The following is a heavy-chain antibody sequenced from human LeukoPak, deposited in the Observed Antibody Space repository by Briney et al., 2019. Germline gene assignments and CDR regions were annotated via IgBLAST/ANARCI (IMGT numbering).Heavy chain of an antibody. CDR1: GFTFDDYA. V-gene: IGHV3-9*01. CDR3: AKARELLISGIAFVI. D-gene: IGHD3-16*01. CDR2: ISWNSGSI. J-gene: IGHJ3*02. Sequence: GGSLRLSCAASGFTFDDYAMHWVRQAPGKGLEWVSGISWNSGSIDYADSVKGRFTISRDNAKNSLYLQMNSLRAEDTAVYYCAKARELLISGIAFVIWGQGPMVPVSS.